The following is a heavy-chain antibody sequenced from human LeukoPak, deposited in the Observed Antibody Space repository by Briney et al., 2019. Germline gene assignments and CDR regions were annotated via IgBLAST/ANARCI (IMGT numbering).Heavy chain of an antibody. V-gene: IGHV6-1*01. CDR1: GDSVSTNNAA. CDR2: TYYMSKWNN. Sequence: SQTLSLTCAISGDSVSTNNAAWNWIRLSPSRGLEWLGRTYYMSKWNNDYAVSVKSRITINPDTSKNQFSLQLNSVTPEDTAVYYCARGKCTFGAYWFDPWGQGILVTVSS. J-gene: IGHJ5*02. D-gene: IGHD3-16*01. CDR3: ARGKCTFGAYWFDP.